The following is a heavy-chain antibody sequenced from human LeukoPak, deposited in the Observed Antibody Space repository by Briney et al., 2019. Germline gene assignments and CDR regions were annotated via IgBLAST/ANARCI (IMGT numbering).Heavy chain of an antibody. CDR3: ARDRRDCSGGSCYSVARTYYFDY. CDR2: ISAYNGNS. Sequence: ASVKVSCKASGYTFTSYGISWVRQAPGQGLEWMGWISAYNGNSNYAQKLQGRVTMTTDTSTSTAYMELSSLRSEDTAVYYCARDRRDCSGGSCYSVARTYYFDYWGQGTLVTVSS. D-gene: IGHD2-15*01. V-gene: IGHV1-18*01. CDR1: GYTFTSYG. J-gene: IGHJ4*02.